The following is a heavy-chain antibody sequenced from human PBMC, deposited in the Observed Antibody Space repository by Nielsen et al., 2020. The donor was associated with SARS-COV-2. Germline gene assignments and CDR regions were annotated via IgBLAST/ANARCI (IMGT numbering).Heavy chain of an antibody. J-gene: IGHJ4*02. V-gene: IGHV3-66*01. CDR2: IYSGGST. Sequence: GESLKISCAASGFTVSSNYMSWVRQAPGKGLEWVSVIYSGGSTYYADSVKGRFTISRDNSKNTLYLQMNSLRAEDTVVYYCGSGWYRANDYWGQGTLVTVSS. D-gene: IGHD6-19*01. CDR3: GSGWYRANDY. CDR1: GFTVSSNY.